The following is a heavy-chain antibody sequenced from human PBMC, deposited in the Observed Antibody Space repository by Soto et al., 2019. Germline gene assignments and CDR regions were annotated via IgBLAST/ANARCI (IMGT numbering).Heavy chain of an antibody. Sequence: GASVKVSCKASGGTFSSYAISWVRQAPGQGLEWMGGIIPIFGTANYAQKFQGRVTITADKSTSTAYMELSSLRSEDTAVYYCARGGRCTNGVCYTTSRLYYYYGMDVWGQGTTVTVSS. CDR3: ARGGRCTNGVCYTTSRLYYYYGMDV. D-gene: IGHD2-8*01. J-gene: IGHJ6*02. CDR2: IIPIFGTA. V-gene: IGHV1-69*06. CDR1: GGTFSSYA.